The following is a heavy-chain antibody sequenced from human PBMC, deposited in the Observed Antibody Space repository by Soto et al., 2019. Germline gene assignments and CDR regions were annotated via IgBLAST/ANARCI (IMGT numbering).Heavy chain of an antibody. CDR2: NNPNSGGT. V-gene: IGHV1-2*02. D-gene: IGHD2-15*01. Sequence: ASVKVSCKASGYTFTGYYMHWVRQAPGQGLEWMGWNNPNSGGTNYAQKFQGRVTMTRDTSISTAYMELSRLRSDDTAVYYCAREDIVVVVAATDLRRFDPWGQGTLVTVSS. CDR3: AREDIVVVVAATDLRRFDP. CDR1: GYTFTGYY. J-gene: IGHJ5*02.